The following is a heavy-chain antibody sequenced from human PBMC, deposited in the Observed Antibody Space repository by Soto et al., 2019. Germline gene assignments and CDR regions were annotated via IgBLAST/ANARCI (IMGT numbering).Heavy chain of an antibody. V-gene: IGHV4-59*01. CDR2: IYYSGTT. CDR3: ARGRGGTYDAFDI. J-gene: IGHJ3*02. D-gene: IGHD1-26*01. CDR1: SGSIGTYF. Sequence: SETLSLTCSVSSGSIGTYFWSWIRQPPGKGLEWIGYIYYSGTTNYNPSLKSRVTIFLDTSKNQFSLRLSSVTAADTAVYYCARGRGGTYDAFDIWGQGTLVTVS.